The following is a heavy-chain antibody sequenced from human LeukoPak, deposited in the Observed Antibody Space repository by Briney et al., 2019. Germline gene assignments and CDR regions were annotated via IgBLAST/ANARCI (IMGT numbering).Heavy chain of an antibody. Sequence: SVKVSCKASGGTFSSYAISWVRQAPGQGLEWMGGIIPIFGTANYAQKFQGRVTITADESTRTAYMELSSLRSEDTAVYYCAREVLGENKQQLVLFDYWGQGTLVTVSS. D-gene: IGHD6-13*01. CDR2: IIPIFGTA. V-gene: IGHV1-69*13. CDR3: AREVLGENKQQLVLFDY. J-gene: IGHJ4*02. CDR1: GGTFSSYA.